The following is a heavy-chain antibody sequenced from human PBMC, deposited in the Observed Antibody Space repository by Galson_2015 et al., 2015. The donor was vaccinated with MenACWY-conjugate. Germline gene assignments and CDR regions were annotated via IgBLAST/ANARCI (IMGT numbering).Heavy chain of an antibody. CDR2: ISGSGGTT. D-gene: IGHD2-15*01. CDR3: AKDPRPYCSGGSCYSDYYYGMDV. V-gene: IGHV3-23*01. Sequence: SLRLSCAASGFTFSSFAMTWVRQAPGNGLEWVSAISGSGGTTYYADSVKGRFTISRDNSKDTLYLQMNSLRAEDTAVYYCAKDPRPYCSGGSCYSDYYYGMDVWGQGTTVTVSS. J-gene: IGHJ6*02. CDR1: GFTFSSFA.